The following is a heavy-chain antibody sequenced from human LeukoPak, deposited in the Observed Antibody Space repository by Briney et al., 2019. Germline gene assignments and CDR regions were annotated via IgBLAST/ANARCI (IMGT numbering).Heavy chain of an antibody. D-gene: IGHD2-2*01. CDR3: ARLQPGSAWDAFDI. CDR2: INSGGSST. V-gene: IGHV3-74*01. Sequence: GGSLRLSCAASGFTFSSYWMHWVRQAPGKGLVWVSRINSGGSSTSYADSVKGRFTISRDNAKNPLYLQMNSLRAEDTGVYYCARLQPGSAWDAFDIWGQGTMVTVSS. CDR1: GFTFSSYW. J-gene: IGHJ3*02.